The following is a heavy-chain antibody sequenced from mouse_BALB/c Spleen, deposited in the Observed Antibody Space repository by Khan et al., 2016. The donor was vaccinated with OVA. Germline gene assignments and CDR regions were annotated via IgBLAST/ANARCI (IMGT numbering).Heavy chain of an antibody. D-gene: IGHD1-1*01. J-gene: IGHJ2*01. CDR2: ISYSGNT. V-gene: IGHV3-2*02. CDR1: GYPITSDYA. Sequence: QLEESGPGLVKPSQSLSLTCTVTGYPITSDYAWNWIRQFPGNKLEWMGYISYSGNTKYNPSLKSRVSITRDTSKNQFFLQLNSVTIEDTATYYCARIYGGDFDYWGQGTTVTVSS. CDR3: ARIYGGDFDY.